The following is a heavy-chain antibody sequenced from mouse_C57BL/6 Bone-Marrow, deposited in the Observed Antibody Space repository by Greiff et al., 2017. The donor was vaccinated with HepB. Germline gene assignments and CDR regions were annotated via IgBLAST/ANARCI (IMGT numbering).Heavy chain of an antibody. CDR3: TTDYGSRAWFAY. Sequence: VQLQQSGAELVRPGASVKLSCTASGFNIKDDYMHWVKQRPEQGLEWIGWIDPENGDTEYASKFQGKATITADTSSNTAYLQLSSLTSEDTAVYYCTTDYGSRAWFAYWGQGTRVTVSA. J-gene: IGHJ3*01. D-gene: IGHD1-1*01. V-gene: IGHV14-4*01. CDR1: GFNIKDDY. CDR2: IDPENGDT.